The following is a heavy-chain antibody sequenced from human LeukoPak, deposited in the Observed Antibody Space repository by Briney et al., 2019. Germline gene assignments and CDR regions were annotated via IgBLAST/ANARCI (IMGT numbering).Heavy chain of an antibody. Sequence: GASVKVSCRASGYTFTSYGISWVRQAPGQGLEWMGWISAYNGNTNYAQKLQGRVTMTTDTSTSTAYMELRSLRSDDTAVYYCARGFPLTIFGVAYYFDYWGQGTLVTASS. V-gene: IGHV1-18*01. CDR2: ISAYNGNT. CDR3: ARGFPLTIFGVAYYFDY. CDR1: GYTFTSYG. D-gene: IGHD3-3*01. J-gene: IGHJ4*02.